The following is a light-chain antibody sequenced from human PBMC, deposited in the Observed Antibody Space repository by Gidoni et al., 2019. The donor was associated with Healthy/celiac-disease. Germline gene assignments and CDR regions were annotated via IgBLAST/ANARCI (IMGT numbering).Light chain of an antibody. CDR2: GKN. CDR1: RLRGNN. J-gene: IGLJ2*01. V-gene: IGLV3-19*01. Sequence: SHKLTQDPALSVALGQTVSIPCQGDRLRGNNATWYQRKPGTAPVLVFYGKNNRPPGIPDRFSGSSSGNTASLTIAGAQAEDEADYYCNSRDSSGNTVVFGGGTKLTVL. CDR3: NSRDSSGNTVV.